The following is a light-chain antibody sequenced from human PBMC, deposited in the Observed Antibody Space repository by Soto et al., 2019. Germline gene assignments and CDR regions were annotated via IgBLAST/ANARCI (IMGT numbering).Light chain of an antibody. V-gene: IGLV1-40*01. Sequence: QSVLTQPPSVSGAPGQRVTISCTGSSSNIGAGYDVHWYQQLPGTAHKLLIYGNSNRPSGVPDRFSGSKSGTSASLAITGLQAEDEADHYCQSYDSSLSGVVFGGGTKLTVL. CDR3: QSYDSSLSGVV. J-gene: IGLJ2*01. CDR2: GNS. CDR1: SSNIGAGYD.